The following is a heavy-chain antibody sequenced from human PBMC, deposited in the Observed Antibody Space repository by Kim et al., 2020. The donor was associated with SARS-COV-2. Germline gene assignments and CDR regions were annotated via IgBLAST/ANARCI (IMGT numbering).Heavy chain of an antibody. J-gene: IGHJ4*02. CDR2: ISWNSGSI. CDR1: GFTFDDYA. Sequence: GGSLRLSCAASGFTFDDYAMHWVRQAPGKGLEWVSGISWNSGSIGYADSVKGRFTISRDNAKNSLYLQMNSLRAEDTALYYCAKDAMSGGSWYYFDYWGQGTLVTVSS. CDR3: AKDAMSGGSWYYFDY. V-gene: IGHV3-9*01. D-gene: IGHD6-13*01.